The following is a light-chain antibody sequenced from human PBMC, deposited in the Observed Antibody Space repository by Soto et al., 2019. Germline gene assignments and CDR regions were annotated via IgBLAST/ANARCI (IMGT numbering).Light chain of an antibody. CDR2: GAS. Sequence: EIVLTQSPGTLSVSPGERATLSCRASQSVGRNYLAWYQQKPGQAPRLLIYGASSRATGIPDRFSGSGSGTDFTLTISRLEPEHFAVYYCQQYASSPLTFGGGTKVETK. CDR3: QQYASSPLT. CDR1: QSVGRNY. V-gene: IGKV3-20*01. J-gene: IGKJ4*01.